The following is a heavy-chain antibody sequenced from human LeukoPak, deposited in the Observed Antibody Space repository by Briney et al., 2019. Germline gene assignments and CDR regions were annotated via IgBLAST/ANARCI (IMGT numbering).Heavy chain of an antibody. CDR2: ISLDGSNK. CDR1: GFTVSTYT. V-gene: IGHV3-30-3*01. D-gene: IGHD6-19*01. J-gene: IGHJ3*02. CDR3: ARGTDSGWYGDAFDI. Sequence: GGSLRLSCAASGFTVSTYTMHWVRQAPGRGLEWVALISLDGSNKYYADSVKGRFSISRDNSKNTLYLQMNSLRAEDTAVYYCARGTDSGWYGDAFDIWGQGTMVTVSS.